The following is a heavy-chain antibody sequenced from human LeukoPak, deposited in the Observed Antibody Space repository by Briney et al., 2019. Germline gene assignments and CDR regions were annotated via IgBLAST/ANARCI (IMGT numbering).Heavy chain of an antibody. CDR1: GGSFSGYY. CDR3: ARGGGYNWFDP. CDR2: INHSGGT. J-gene: IGHJ5*02. Sequence: SETLSLTCAVYGGSFSGYYWSWIRQPPGKGLEWIGEINHSGGTNYNPSLKSRVTISVDTSKNQFSLKLTSVTAADTAVYYCARGGGYNWFDPWGQGTLVTVSS. V-gene: IGHV4-34*01.